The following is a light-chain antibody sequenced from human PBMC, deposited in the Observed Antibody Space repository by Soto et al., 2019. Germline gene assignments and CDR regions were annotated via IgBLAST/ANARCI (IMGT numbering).Light chain of an antibody. V-gene: IGLV2-8*01. CDR3: SSYTSSSTYV. Sequence: SVLTQPPSASGSPGQSVAISCTGNSSDVGGYDYVSWYQQHPGKAPKLMIYDVTKRPSGVPDRFSGSKSGNTASLTVSGLQAEDEADYFCSSYTSSSTYVFGTGTKVTVL. CDR2: DVT. CDR1: SSDVGGYDY. J-gene: IGLJ1*01.